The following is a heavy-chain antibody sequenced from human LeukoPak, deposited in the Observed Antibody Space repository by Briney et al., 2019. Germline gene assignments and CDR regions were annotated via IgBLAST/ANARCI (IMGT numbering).Heavy chain of an antibody. V-gene: IGHV4-39*01. CDR3: ARHAGGIAAAGTRPFDY. Sequence: SETLSLTCTVSGVSFSSSTYYWGWIRQPPGKGLEWIGSIYYGGGTYYNPSLKSRVTMSVDTSQKQFSLKLSSVTAADTAVYYCARHAGGIAAAGTRPFDYWGQGTLVTVSS. CDR2: IYYGGGT. D-gene: IGHD6-13*01. J-gene: IGHJ4*02. CDR1: GVSFSSSTYY.